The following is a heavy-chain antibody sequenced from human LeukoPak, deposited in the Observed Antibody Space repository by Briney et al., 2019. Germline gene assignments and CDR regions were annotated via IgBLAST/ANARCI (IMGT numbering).Heavy chain of an antibody. J-gene: IGHJ5*01. CDR3: VHIRGSTSGSTDS. CDR1: GFSLTTSQAD. CDR2: IYWDDDK. D-gene: IGHD1-26*01. V-gene: IGHV2-5*02. Sequence: SGPTLVKPAETLTLTCTFSGFSLTTSQADVGWSRQPAGKALEWLAVIYWDDDKRYRPSLRSRLTITKYTSKNQVVLTMSYMDPGDTAPYYCVHIRGSTSGSTDSWGRGTLVTVSS.